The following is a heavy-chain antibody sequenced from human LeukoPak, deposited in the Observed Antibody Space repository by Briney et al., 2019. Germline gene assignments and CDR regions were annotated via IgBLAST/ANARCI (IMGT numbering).Heavy chain of an antibody. V-gene: IGHV1-18*04. CDR2: ISAYNGNT. CDR3: ARGYYYYGMDV. CDR1: GNTLTDHY. Sequence: ASVKVSCKASGNTLTDHYMHWVRQAPGQGLEWMGWISAYNGNTNYAQKLQGRVTMTTDTSTSTAYMELRSLRSDDTAVYYCARGYYYYGMDVWGQGTTVTVSS. J-gene: IGHJ6*02.